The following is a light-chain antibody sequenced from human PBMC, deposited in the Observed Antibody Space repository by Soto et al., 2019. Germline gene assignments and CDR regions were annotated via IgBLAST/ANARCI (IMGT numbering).Light chain of an antibody. V-gene: IGLV1-44*01. CDR1: GSSIGTNT. Sequence: QSVLTQPPSASGTPGQRVTISCSGGGSSIGTNTVSWYRQLPGTAPKLVIFGDNQRPSGVPDRFSGSKSGTSASLAISGLQSENEADYYCAAWDGSLNNVLFGGGTKLTVL. J-gene: IGLJ2*01. CDR2: GDN. CDR3: AAWDGSLNNVL.